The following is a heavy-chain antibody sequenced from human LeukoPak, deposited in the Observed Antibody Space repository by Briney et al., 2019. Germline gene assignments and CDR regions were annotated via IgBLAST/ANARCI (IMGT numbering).Heavy chain of an antibody. CDR3: ARYDYGDYRERRGWFDP. CDR1: GGSISSSDYY. D-gene: IGHD4-17*01. Sequence: PSQTLSLTCTVSGGSISSSDYYWSWIRQPPGKGLEWIGYIYYSGSTYYNPSLKSRVTISVDTSKNQFSLKLSSVTAADTAVYYCARYDYGDYRERRGWFDPWGQGTLVTVSS. J-gene: IGHJ5*02. CDR2: IYYSGST. V-gene: IGHV4-30-4*01.